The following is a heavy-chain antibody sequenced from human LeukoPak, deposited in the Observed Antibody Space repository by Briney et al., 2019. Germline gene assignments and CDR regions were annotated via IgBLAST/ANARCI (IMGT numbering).Heavy chain of an antibody. CDR3: AKDGCRSASCYAVY. CDR1: GYTFTDYY. Sequence: ASVKVSCNASGYTFTDYYMHWVRHAPGQGLEWVGWINPNTGGTNYAQKFQGRVTMTRDTSISTTYMELSRLRSDDTAVYYCAKDGCRSASCYAVYWGQGTLVTVSS. CDR2: INPNTGGT. V-gene: IGHV1-2*02. D-gene: IGHD2-2*01. J-gene: IGHJ4*02.